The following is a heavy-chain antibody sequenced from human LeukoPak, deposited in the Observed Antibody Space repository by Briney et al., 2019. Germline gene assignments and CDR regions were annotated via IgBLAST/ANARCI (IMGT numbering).Heavy chain of an antibody. CDR2: ISSSGSYM. J-gene: IGHJ4*02. D-gene: IGHD3-9*01. Sequence: PGGSLRLSCAASGCTISSYSRNWIRQAPGKGLEWVSSISSSGSYMYYADSVKGRFTISRDHDKNSLYLQMSNRRAEDTAVYYCASVIEVRIWLFDCWGQGTLVTVSS. V-gene: IGHV3-21*01. CDR3: ASVIEVRIWLFDC. CDR1: GCTISSYS.